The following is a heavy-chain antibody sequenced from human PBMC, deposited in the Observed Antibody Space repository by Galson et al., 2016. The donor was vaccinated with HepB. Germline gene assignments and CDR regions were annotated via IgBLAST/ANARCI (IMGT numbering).Heavy chain of an antibody. D-gene: IGHD6-13*01. V-gene: IGHV3-30*03. CDR3: ARDRTTGTIATTASRSGMDV. J-gene: IGHJ6*02. CDR1: GFTFSSYG. Sequence: SLRLSCAASGFTFSSYGMQWVRQAPGKGLEWVAVMAFDGSNKDYGDSVRGRFAVSRDNSKSTLYLQMNSLRAEDTAVYYCARDRTTGTIATTASRSGMDVWGQGATVTV. CDR2: MAFDGSNK.